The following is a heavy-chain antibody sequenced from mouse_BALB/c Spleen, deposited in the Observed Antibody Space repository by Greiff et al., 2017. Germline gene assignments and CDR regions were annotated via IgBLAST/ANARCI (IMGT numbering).Heavy chain of an antibody. CDR3: ARSLSGYYGSSYEAY. V-gene: IGHV1-7*01. D-gene: IGHD1-1*01. CDR1: GYTFTSYW. J-gene: IGHJ3*01. CDR2: INPSTGYT. Sequence: QVQLQQSGAELAKPGASVKMSCKASGYTFTSYWMHWVKQRPGQGLEWIGYINPSTGYTDYNQKFKDKATLTADKSSSTAYMQLSSLTSEDSAVYYCARSLSGYYGSSYEAYWGQGTLVTVSA.